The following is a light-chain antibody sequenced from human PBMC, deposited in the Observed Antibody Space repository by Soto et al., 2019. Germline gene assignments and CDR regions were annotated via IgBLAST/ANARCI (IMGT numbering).Light chain of an antibody. CDR2: GAS. J-gene: IGKJ4*01. CDR1: RNINRK. Sequence: EIVMTQSPATLSVSPGERATLSCRASRNINRKLAWYQQKPGQAPRLLISGASTRATGIPARFSGSGSGTEVTLTISSLQSEDFAVYYCQQYYDYPPLIFGGGTEVEIK. V-gene: IGKV3-15*01. CDR3: QQYYDYPPLI.